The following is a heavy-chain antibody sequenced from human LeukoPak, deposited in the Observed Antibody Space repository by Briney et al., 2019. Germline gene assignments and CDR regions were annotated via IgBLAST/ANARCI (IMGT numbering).Heavy chain of an antibody. J-gene: IGHJ6*04. D-gene: IGHD3-10*02. CDR1: GFTFSSYS. V-gene: IGHV3-21*01. CDR2: ISSSSSYI. CDR3: AELSITMIGGV. Sequence: GGSLRLSCAASGFTFSSYSMDWVRQAPGEGLEWVSSISSSSSYIYYAESVKGRFTIPRDNAKNSLYLQMNSLRAEDTAVYYCAELSITMIGGVWGKGTTVTISS.